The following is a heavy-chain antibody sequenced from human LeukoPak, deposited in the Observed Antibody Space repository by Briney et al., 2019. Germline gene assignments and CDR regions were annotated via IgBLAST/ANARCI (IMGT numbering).Heavy chain of an antibody. CDR3: ARGTRYYDILTGYYLTNYMDV. D-gene: IGHD3-9*01. Sequence: PSETLSLTCTVSGGSLSSYYWSWIRQPPGKGLEWIGYILYSGSTNYNPSLKSRVTISVDTPKNHVSLKLSSVTAADTAVYYCARGTRYYDILTGYYLTNYMDVWGKGTTVTVSS. V-gene: IGHV4-59*01. CDR2: ILYSGST. J-gene: IGHJ6*03. CDR1: GGSLSSYY.